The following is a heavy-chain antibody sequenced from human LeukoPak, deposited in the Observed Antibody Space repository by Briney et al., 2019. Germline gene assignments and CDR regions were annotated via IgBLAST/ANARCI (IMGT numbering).Heavy chain of an antibody. CDR2: ISAYNGHT. V-gene: IGHV1-18*04. CDR1: GYTFTGYY. D-gene: IGHD1-26*01. CDR3: ARGGRWELPRPYAFDI. J-gene: IGHJ3*02. Sequence: ASVTVSCKASGYTFTGYYMHWVRQAPGQGLEWMGWISAYNGHTNYAQELQGRVTMTTDTSTSTAHMELRSLRSDDTAVYYCARGGRWELPRPYAFDIWGQGTMVTVSS.